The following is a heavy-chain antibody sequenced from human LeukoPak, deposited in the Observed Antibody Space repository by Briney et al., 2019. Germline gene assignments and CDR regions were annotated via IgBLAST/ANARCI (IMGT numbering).Heavy chain of an antibody. Sequence: GGSLRLSCAASGFTFRSYWMSWVRQPPGKGLEWVANIKHDGSEKYYVDSVKGRFTISRDNAKNSLYLQMNSLRAEDTAVYYCARVGTAEGTLEDYWGQGTLLTVSS. CDR3: ARVGTAEGTLEDY. D-gene: IGHD6-13*01. CDR1: GFTFRSYW. J-gene: IGHJ4*02. CDR2: IKHDGSEK. V-gene: IGHV3-7*01.